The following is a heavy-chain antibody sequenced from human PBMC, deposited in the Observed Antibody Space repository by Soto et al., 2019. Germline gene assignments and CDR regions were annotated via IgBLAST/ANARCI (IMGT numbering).Heavy chain of an antibody. CDR3: ARDRNGEPFDY. CDR2: ISAYNGNT. CDR1: GYTFSSYG. D-gene: IGHD4-17*01. V-gene: IGHV1-18*01. J-gene: IGHJ4*02. Sequence: QVQLVRSRAEVKKPGASVKVSCKTSGYTFSSYGVSWVRQAPGRGLAWMGWISAYNGNTNYAQKLQGRVTMTTDTSPSTAYLELRSLRSDEPAGYYCARDRNGEPFDYWGQGTMVTVSS.